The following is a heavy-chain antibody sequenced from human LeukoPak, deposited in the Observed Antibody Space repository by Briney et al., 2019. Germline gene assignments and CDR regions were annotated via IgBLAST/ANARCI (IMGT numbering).Heavy chain of an antibody. CDR2: MNPNSGNT. J-gene: IGHJ4*02. CDR3: ARGTTASGSYYSY. CDR1: GYTFTSYG. Sequence: ASVKVSCKASGYTFTSYGINWVRQATGQGLEWMGWMNPNSGNTGYAQKFQGRVTMTRNTSISTAYMELSSLRSEDTAVYYCARGTTASGSYYSYWGQGTLVTVSS. D-gene: IGHD1-26*01. V-gene: IGHV1-8*02.